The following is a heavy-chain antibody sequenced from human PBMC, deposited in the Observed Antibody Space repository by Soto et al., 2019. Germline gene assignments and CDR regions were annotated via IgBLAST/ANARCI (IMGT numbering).Heavy chain of an antibody. J-gene: IGHJ4*02. CDR1: GYTLTELS. CDR2: FDPEDGET. Sequence: QVQLVQSGAEVKKPGASVKVSCKVSGYTLTELSMHWVRQAPGKGLEWMGGFDPEDGETSYAQKFQGRVTMTEDTSTDTAYLELSSLRPEDTAVYYCSTGRFGESLFDYWGQGTLVTVSS. D-gene: IGHD3-10*01. CDR3: STGRFGESLFDY. V-gene: IGHV1-24*01.